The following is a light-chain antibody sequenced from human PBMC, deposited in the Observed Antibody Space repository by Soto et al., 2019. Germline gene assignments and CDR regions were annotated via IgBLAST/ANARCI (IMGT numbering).Light chain of an antibody. J-gene: IGKJ3*01. Sequence: EIVLTQSPGTLSLSPGERATLSCRASQSVSSSYLALYQQKPGQAPRLLIYGASSRATGIPDRFSGSGSGTDFTLTSSRLEPEDFAVYYCQQYGSSLFTFGPGTKVDIK. CDR2: GAS. CDR3: QQYGSSLFT. V-gene: IGKV3-20*01. CDR1: QSVSSSY.